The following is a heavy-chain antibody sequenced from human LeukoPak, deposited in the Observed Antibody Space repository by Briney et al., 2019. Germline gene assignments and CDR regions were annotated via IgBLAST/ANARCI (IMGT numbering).Heavy chain of an antibody. D-gene: IGHD6-6*01. V-gene: IGHV5-10-1*01. CDR3: ARAYSSSRIDY. Sequence: GESLKISCKGSGYSFTNYWINWVRQMPGKGLEWMGKIDPSDSYTNYSPSFQGRVTFSADKSIGTAYLQWSSLKASDTAMYFCARAYSSSRIDYWGQGTVVTVSS. CDR2: IDPSDSYT. CDR1: GYSFTNYW. J-gene: IGHJ4*02.